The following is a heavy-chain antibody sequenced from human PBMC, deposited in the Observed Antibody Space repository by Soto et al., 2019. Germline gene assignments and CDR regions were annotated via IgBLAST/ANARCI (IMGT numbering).Heavy chain of an antibody. Sequence: QGQLVQSGPEVKKPGASVKVSCKASGYTFSRYGNSWVRQAPGQGLEWMGWISGYNGDTKYAQKVQGRVTMTIDTSTYTAYMELRSLTSDDTAIYYCAKNGQPPYYYYGMDVWGQGTTVTVSS. V-gene: IGHV1-18*01. CDR3: AKNGQPPYYYYGMDV. CDR1: GYTFSRYG. CDR2: ISGYNGDT. J-gene: IGHJ6*02. D-gene: IGHD2-8*01.